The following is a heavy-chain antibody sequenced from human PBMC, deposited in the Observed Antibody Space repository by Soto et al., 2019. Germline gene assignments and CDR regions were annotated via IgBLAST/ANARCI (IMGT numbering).Heavy chain of an antibody. CDR1: GYSFTSYW. J-gene: IGHJ6*02. V-gene: IGHV5-51*01. D-gene: IGHD6-13*01. CDR2: IYPGDSDT. Sequence: GESLKISCKGSGYSFTSYWIGWVRQMPGKGLEWMGIIYPGDSDTRYSTSFQGQVTISADKSISTAYLQWSSLKASDTAMYYCARHSPIAAAGPVSYYGMDVWGQGATVTVSS. CDR3: ARHSPIAAAGPVSYYGMDV.